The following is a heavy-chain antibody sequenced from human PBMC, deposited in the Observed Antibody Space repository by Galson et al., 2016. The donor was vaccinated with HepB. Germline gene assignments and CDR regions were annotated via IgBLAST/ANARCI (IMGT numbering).Heavy chain of an antibody. CDR3: ARSSRDSSGWYDYFDY. J-gene: IGHJ4*02. D-gene: IGHD6-19*01. CDR2: IYSDGSST. Sequence: SLRLSCAASGFTFSSYWMHWVRQAPGKGLVWVSRIYSDGSSTNYADSVKGRFTISRDNAKNTLSPQMNSLRAEDTAVYYCARSSRDSSGWYDYFDYWGQGTLVTVSS. V-gene: IGHV3-74*01. CDR1: GFTFSSYW.